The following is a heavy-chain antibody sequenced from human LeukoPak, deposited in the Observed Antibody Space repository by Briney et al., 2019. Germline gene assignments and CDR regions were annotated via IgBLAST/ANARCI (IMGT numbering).Heavy chain of an antibody. J-gene: IGHJ4*02. V-gene: IGHV3-7*01. CDR1: GFTVSSYW. Sequence: GGSLRLSCAASGFTVSSYWMSWVRQAPGKGLEWVANIKQDGSERYYVDSVKGRFTISRDNAKNSLYLQMNSLRAEDTAVYYCAREKYGGYDYYFDYGGQGTLVTVSS. CDR3: AREKYGGYDYYFDY. D-gene: IGHD5-12*01. CDR2: IKQDGSER.